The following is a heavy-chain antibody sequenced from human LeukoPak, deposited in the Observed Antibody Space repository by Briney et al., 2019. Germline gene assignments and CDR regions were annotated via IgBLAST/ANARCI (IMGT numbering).Heavy chain of an antibody. Sequence: AASVKVSCKASGYTFTGYYKHWVRQAPGQGLEWMGWINPNSGGTNYAQKFQGRVTMTRDTSISTAYMELSRLRSDDTAVYYCAREINYYDSSAFDYWGQGTLVTVSS. CDR1: GYTFTGYY. V-gene: IGHV1-2*02. J-gene: IGHJ4*02. CDR2: INPNSGGT. D-gene: IGHD3-22*01. CDR3: AREINYYDSSAFDY.